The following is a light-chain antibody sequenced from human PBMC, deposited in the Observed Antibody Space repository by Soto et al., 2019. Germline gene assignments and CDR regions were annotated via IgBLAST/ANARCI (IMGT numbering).Light chain of an antibody. J-gene: IGKJ5*01. CDR1: QSVSSSY. CDR2: GAS. CDR3: QQYGSSPPIT. V-gene: IGKV3-20*01. Sequence: EIVLTQSPGTLSLSPGERATLSCRASQSVSSSYLAWYQHKPGQAPRLLIYGASSRATRIPDRFSGSGSGTDFTITISRLEPEDFAVYYCQQYGSSPPITFGQGTRLDIK.